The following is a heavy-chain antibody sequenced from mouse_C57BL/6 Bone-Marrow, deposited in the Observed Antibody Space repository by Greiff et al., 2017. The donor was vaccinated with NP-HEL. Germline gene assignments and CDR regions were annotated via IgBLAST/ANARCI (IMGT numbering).Heavy chain of an antibody. CDR2: IDPENGET. V-gene: IGHV14-2*01. CDR1: GFNIKDYY. J-gene: IGHJ1*03. CDR3: ARWEWLLVYFDV. D-gene: IGHD2-3*01. Sequence: VQLQQSGAELVKPGASVKFSCTASGFNIKDYYMHWVKQRTEQGLEWIGRIDPENGETKYAPKFQGKATITADTSSNTAYLQLSSLTSEDTAVYCCARWEWLLVYFDVWGTGTTVTVAS.